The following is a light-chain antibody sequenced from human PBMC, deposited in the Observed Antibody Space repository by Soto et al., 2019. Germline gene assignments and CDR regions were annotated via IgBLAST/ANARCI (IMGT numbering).Light chain of an antibody. J-gene: IGLJ1*01. CDR1: NSDIGRYNY. CDR3: NSYTISTSLV. CDR2: DVS. Sequence: QSVLTQPASVSGSPGQSITISCTGTNSDIGRYNYVSWFQQHPGKAPKPMIFDVSNRPSGVSNRFSGSKSGNTASLTISGLQAEDEADYYCNSYTISTSLVFGTGTKLTVL. V-gene: IGLV2-14*03.